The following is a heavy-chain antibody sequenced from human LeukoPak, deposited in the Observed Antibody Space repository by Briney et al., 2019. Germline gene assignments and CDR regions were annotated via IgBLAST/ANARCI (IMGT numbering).Heavy chain of an antibody. CDR2: IYYSGST. V-gene: IGHV4-39*07. CDR1: GGSISSSSYY. J-gene: IGHJ4*02. Sequence: PSETLSLTCTVSGGSISSSSYYWGWIRQPPGKGLEWIGSIYYSGSTYYNPSLKSRVTISVDTSKNQFSLKLSSVTAADTAVYYCARWAGKSYFDYWGQGTLVTVSS. CDR3: ARWAGKSYFDY. D-gene: IGHD1-14*01.